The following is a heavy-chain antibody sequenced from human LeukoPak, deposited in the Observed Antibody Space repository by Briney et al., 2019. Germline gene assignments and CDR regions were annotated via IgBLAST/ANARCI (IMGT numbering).Heavy chain of an antibody. CDR2: ISPDGSRT. J-gene: IGHJ5*02. CDR1: GFTFSNHW. CDR3: ARDGDIAVAGLGWFDP. V-gene: IGHV3-74*01. D-gene: IGHD6-19*01. Sequence: PGGSLRLSCAASGFTFSNHWMHWVRQTPEKGLVWVSNISPDGSRTDYADSVKGRFTVSRDNAENTLYLQMNSLRAEDTAVYYCARDGDIAVAGLGWFDPWGQGTLVTVSS.